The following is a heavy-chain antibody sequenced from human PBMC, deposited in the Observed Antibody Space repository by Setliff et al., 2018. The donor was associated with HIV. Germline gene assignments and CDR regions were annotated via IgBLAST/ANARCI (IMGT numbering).Heavy chain of an antibody. V-gene: IGHV4-38-2*01. CDR1: GYSISSGYY. D-gene: IGHD2-15*01. Sequence: SETLSLTCAVSGYSISSGYYWGWIRQPPGKGLEWIGSIYHSGSTNYNPSLKSRVTISVDTSKNQFSLKLSSVTAADTAVYYCARIPRRGRYCSGGSCYSRYGMDVWGQGTTVTVSS. J-gene: IGHJ6*02. CDR3: ARIPRRGRYCSGGSCYSRYGMDV. CDR2: IYHSGST.